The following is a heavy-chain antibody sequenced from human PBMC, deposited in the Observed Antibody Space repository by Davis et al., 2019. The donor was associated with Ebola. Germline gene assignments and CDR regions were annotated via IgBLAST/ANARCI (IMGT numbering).Heavy chain of an antibody. V-gene: IGHV1-69*13. J-gene: IGHJ6*02. CDR2: IIPIFGTA. D-gene: IGHD6-6*01. CDR3: ASRPHLSSSSHYYYGMDV. Sequence: SVKVSCKASGYTFTGYYMHWVRQAPGQGLEWMGGIIPIFGTANYAQKFQGRVTITADESTSTAYMELSSLRSEDTAVYYCASRPHLSSSSHYYYGMDVWGQGTTVTVSS. CDR1: GYTFTGYY.